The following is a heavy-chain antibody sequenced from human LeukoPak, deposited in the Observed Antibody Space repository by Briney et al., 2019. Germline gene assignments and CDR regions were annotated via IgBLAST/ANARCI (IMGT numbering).Heavy chain of an antibody. Sequence: GRSLTLSCAASGFTFSSYEMNWVRQPPGKGLEWVSYISISGSTTYYADSVKGRFTISRDNANNSLYLQMNSLSAEDTAVYYCAELGITMIGGVWGKGTMVTISS. CDR2: ISISGSTT. D-gene: IGHD3-10*02. J-gene: IGHJ6*04. V-gene: IGHV3-48*03. CDR1: GFTFSSYE. CDR3: AELGITMIGGV.